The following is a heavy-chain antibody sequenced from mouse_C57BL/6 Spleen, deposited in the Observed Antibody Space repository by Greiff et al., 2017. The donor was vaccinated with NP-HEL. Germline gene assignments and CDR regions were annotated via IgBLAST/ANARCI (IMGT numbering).Heavy chain of an antibody. D-gene: IGHD2-1*01. V-gene: IGHV5-17*01. Sequence: EVQLVESGGGLVKPGGSLKLSCAASGFTFSDYGMHWVRQAPEKGLEWVAYISSGSRTIYYADTVKGRFTISRDNAKNTLFLQMTSLRSEDTAMYYCARCNSWFAYWGQGTLVTVSA. CDR3: ARCNSWFAY. CDR1: GFTFSDYG. CDR2: ISSGSRTI. J-gene: IGHJ3*01.